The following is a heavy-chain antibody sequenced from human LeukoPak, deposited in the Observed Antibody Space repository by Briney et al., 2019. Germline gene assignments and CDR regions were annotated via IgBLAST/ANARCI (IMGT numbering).Heavy chain of an antibody. J-gene: IGHJ4*02. V-gene: IGHV3-33*01. Sequence: ATSLRLSCATSGFTFSGSGFHWVRQAPGKGLEWVADIWYHGRNAYYADSAKGRFTIFRDNSKNTLYLQMNSLRAEDTAVDYCARGSAVGRLGFWGQGTLVTVSS. CDR1: GFTFSGSG. D-gene: IGHD1-1*01. CDR3: ARGSAVGRLGF. CDR2: IWYHGRNA.